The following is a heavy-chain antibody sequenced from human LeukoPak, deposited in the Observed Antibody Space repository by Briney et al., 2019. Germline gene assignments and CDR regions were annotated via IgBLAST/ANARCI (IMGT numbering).Heavy chain of an antibody. CDR3: ARSPAGANYYLDV. D-gene: IGHD1-14*01. V-gene: IGHV3-21*01. J-gene: IGHJ6*03. CDR1: GFTFSSYI. CDR2: ISSSSSYI. Sequence: GGSLRLSCAASGFTFSSYIINWVRQAPGKGLEWVSSISSSSSYIYYADSVKGRFTISRDNAKNSLYLQMNSLRAEDTAVYYCARSPAGANYYLDVWGKGTTVTISS.